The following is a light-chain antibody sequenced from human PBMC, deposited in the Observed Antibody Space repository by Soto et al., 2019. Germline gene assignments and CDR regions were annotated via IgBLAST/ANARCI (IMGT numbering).Light chain of an antibody. CDR1: SSDVGSYNL. V-gene: IGLV2-23*01. Sequence: QSALTQPASVSGSPGQSITISCTGTSSDVGSYNLVSWYQQHPGKAPKLMIYEGSKRPSGVSNRFSGSKSGNRASLTISGLQAEDEADYYCCSYAGSSTSFGTGTKLTVL. CDR3: CSYAGSSTS. CDR2: EGS. J-gene: IGLJ1*01.